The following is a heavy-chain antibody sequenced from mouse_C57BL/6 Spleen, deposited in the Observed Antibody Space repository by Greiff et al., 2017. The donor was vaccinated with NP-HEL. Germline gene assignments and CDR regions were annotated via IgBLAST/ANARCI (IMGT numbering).Heavy chain of an antibody. CDR3: ARHGGGYDGYYFDY. CDR2: IWSDGST. V-gene: IGHV2-6-1*01. D-gene: IGHD2-3*01. J-gene: IGHJ2*01. CDR1: GFSLTSYG. Sequence: VMLVESGPGLVAPSQSLSITCTVSGFSLTSYGVHWVRQPPGKGLEWLVVIWSDGSTTYNSALKSRLSISKDNSKSQVFLKMNSLQTDDTAMYYCARHGGGYDGYYFDYWGQGTTLTVSS.